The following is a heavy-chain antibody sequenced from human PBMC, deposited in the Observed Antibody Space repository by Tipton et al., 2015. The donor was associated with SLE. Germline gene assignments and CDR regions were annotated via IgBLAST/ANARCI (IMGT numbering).Heavy chain of an antibody. D-gene: IGHD2-21*01. CDR1: GGSFSGYY. V-gene: IGHV4-34*01. CDR2: INHSGST. CDR3: AREMWRAFDI. Sequence: LRLSCAVYGGSFSGYYWSWIRQPPGKGLEWIGEINHSGSTNYNPSLKSRVTISVDTSKNQFSLKLSSVTAADTAVYYCAREMWRAFDIWGQGTMVTVSS. J-gene: IGHJ3*02.